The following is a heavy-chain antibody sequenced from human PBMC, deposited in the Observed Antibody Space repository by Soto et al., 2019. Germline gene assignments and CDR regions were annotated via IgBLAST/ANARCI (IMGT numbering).Heavy chain of an antibody. Sequence: GGSLRLSCAASRVTFISYNMNWVRQATGKGLEWVSYISSSSSTIYYADSVKGRFTISRDNAKNSLYLQMNSLRDEDTAVYYCATTRSGSYYLDAFDIWGQGTMVTVSS. CDR3: ATTRSGSYYLDAFDI. CDR2: ISSSSSTI. J-gene: IGHJ3*02. D-gene: IGHD3-22*01. V-gene: IGHV3-48*02. CDR1: RVTFISYN.